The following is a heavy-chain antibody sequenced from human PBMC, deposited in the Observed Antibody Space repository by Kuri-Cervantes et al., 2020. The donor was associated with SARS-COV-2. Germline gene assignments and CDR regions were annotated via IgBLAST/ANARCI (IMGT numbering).Heavy chain of an antibody. CDR1: GGSISSSSYY. D-gene: IGHD3-22*01. CDR2: IYYSGST. Sequence: SETLSLTCTVSGGSISSSSYYWGWIRQPPGKGLEWIGSIYYSGSTYYNPSLKSRVTISVDTSKNQFSLKLSSVTAADTAVYYCARQAWRLLNYLDYWGQGTLVTVSS. CDR3: ARQAWRLLNYLDY. J-gene: IGHJ4*02. V-gene: IGHV4-39*01.